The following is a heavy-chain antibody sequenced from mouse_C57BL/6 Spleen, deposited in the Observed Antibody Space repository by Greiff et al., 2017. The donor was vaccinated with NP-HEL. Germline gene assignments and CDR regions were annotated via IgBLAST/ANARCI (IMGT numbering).Heavy chain of an antibody. CDR3: ARPRDCCGSSYSY. J-gene: IGHJ2*01. Sequence: QVQLQQSGAELVRPGSSVKLSCKASGYTFTSYWMDWVKQRPGQGLEWIGNIYPSDSETHYNQKFKDKATLTVDKSSSTAYMQLSSLTSEDSAVYYCARPRDCCGSSYSYWGQGTTLTVAS. CDR1: GYTFTSYW. CDR2: IYPSDSET. V-gene: IGHV1-61*01. D-gene: IGHD1-1*01.